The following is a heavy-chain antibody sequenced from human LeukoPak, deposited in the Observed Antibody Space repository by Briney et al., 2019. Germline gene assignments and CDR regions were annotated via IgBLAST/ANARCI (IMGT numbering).Heavy chain of an antibody. CDR2: IYSGGST. D-gene: IGHD3-22*01. CDR3: ARSDYYDSSGIIDY. J-gene: IGHJ4*02. V-gene: IGHV3-66*01. CDR1: GFTFSSYA. Sequence: GGSLRLSCAASGFTFSSYAMSWVRQAPGKGLEWVSVIYSGGSTYYADSVKGRFTISRDNSKNTLYLQMNSLRVEDTAVYYCARSDYYDSSGIIDYWGQGTLVTVSS.